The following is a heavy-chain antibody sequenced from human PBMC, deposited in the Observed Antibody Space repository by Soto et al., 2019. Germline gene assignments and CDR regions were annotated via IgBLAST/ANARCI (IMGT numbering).Heavy chain of an antibody. Sequence: ESGPTLVNPTQTLTLTCSFSGFSLSTRVVVLGWIRQPPGKALEWLAHIYWSGDEHYSPTLKSRLSITKDTSKNQVFLTMTNMDPVDTATYYCARGLAARPVFACEIWGQGTMVTVSS. D-gene: IGHD6-6*01. CDR1: GFSLSTRVVV. CDR2: IYWSGDE. J-gene: IGHJ3*02. CDR3: ARGLAARPVFACEI. V-gene: IGHV2-5*01.